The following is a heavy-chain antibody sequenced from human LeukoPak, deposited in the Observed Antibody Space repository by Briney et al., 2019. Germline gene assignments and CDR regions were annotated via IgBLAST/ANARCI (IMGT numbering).Heavy chain of an antibody. J-gene: IGHJ6*02. CDR3: ARLFGIAAAYYYYGMDV. Sequence: SETLSLTCAVYGGSFSGYYWSWIRQPPGKGLEWIGEINHSGSTNYNPSLKSRVTISVDTSKNQFSLKLSSVTAADTAVYYCARLFGIAAAYYYYGMDVWGQGTTVTVSS. D-gene: IGHD6-13*01. CDR1: GGSFSGYY. V-gene: IGHV4-34*01. CDR2: INHSGST.